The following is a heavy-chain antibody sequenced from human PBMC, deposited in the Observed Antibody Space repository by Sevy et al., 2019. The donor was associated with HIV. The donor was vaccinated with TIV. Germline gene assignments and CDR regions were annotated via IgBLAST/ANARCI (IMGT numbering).Heavy chain of an antibody. CDR3: AIDIRSSSSREYYYYYGMDV. Sequence: GGSLRLSCAASGFTFSSYGMHWVRQAPGKGLEWVAVISYDGSNKYYADSVKGRFTISRDNSKNTLYLQMNSLRAEDTAVYYCAIDIRSSSSREYYYYYGMDVWGQGTTVTVSS. D-gene: IGHD6-6*01. CDR1: GFTFSSYG. V-gene: IGHV3-30*03. J-gene: IGHJ6*02. CDR2: ISYDGSNK.